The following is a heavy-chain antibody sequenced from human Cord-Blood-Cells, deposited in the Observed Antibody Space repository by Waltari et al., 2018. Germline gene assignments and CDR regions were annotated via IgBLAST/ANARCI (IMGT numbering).Heavy chain of an antibody. CDR1: GSRFSRYW. D-gene: IGHD6-13*01. V-gene: IGHV3-74*01. Sequence: EVQLVESGGGLVQPGGYLRLSCAASGSRFSRYWMHWVRQAPGKGLVWVSRINSDGSSTSYADSVKGRFTISRDNAKNTLYLQMNSLRAEDTAVYYCARAGKYSSSWYFDYWGQGTLVTVSS. J-gene: IGHJ4*02. CDR3: ARAGKYSSSWYFDY. CDR2: INSDGSST.